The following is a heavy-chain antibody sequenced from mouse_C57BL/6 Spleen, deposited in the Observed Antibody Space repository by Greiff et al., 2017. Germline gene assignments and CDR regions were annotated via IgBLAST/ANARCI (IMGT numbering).Heavy chain of an antibody. J-gene: IGHJ2*01. Sequence: QVQLQQSGAELVRPGTSVKVSCKASGYAFTNYLIEWVKQRPGQGLEWIGVINPGSGGTNYNEKFKGKATLTADKSSSTAYMQLSSLTSEDSAVYFCARGGSIYDGYFDDWGQGTTLTVSS. V-gene: IGHV1-54*01. D-gene: IGHD2-3*01. CDR2: INPGSGGT. CDR1: GYAFTNYL. CDR3: ARGGSIYDGYFDD.